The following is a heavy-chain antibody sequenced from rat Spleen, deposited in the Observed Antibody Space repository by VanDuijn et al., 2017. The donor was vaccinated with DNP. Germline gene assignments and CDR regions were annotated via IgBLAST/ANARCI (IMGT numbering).Heavy chain of an antibody. Sequence: QVQLKESGPGLVQPSQTLSLTCTVSGFSLTSYGVSWVRQPSGKGPEWMGKMWYDGDTAYNSALKSRLDISRDTSKSQVLLKLNSRQTEETATYDGARDVQWDYLEYWGQGVMVTVSS. J-gene: IGHJ2*01. CDR2: MWYDGDT. D-gene: IGHD1-1*01. CDR3: ARDVQWDYLEY. V-gene: IGHV2-32*01. CDR1: GFSLTSYG.